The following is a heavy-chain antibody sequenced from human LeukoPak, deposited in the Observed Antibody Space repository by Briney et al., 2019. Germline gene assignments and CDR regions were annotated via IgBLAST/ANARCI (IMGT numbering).Heavy chain of an antibody. CDR3: ARDSGETMMNAFDI. CDR2: INSRSSII. J-gene: IGHJ3*02. Sequence: GGSLRLSCAASGFTFSSYSMNWVRQAPGKGLDWVSYINSRSSIIYHADSVKGRFTISRDNAKNSLYLQMNSLRAEDTAVYYCARDSGETMMNAFDIWGQGTMVTVSS. CDR1: GFTFSSYS. D-gene: IGHD3-22*01. V-gene: IGHV3-48*04.